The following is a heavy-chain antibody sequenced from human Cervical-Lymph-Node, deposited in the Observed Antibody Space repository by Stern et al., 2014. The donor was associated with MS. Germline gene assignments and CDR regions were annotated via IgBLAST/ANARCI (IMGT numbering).Heavy chain of an antibody. J-gene: IGHJ4*02. CDR3: ARAAYRYDSTGYYPWYFDY. V-gene: IGHV4-61*02. CDR1: GGSFRSGTYY. D-gene: IGHD3-22*01. Sequence: QVQLQESGPGLVKPSQTLSLTCTVSGGSFRSGTYYWSWIRQPAGKGLEWIGRIYNSGSTKYNPSLKTRVTMSIDTSKNQFSLKLRSGTAADTAVYYCARAAYRYDSTGYYPWYFDYWGQGALVTVAS. CDR2: IYNSGST.